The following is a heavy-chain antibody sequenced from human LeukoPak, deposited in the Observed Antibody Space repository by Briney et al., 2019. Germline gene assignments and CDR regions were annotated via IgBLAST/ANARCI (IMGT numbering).Heavy chain of an antibody. CDR2: IYYSGST. V-gene: IGHV4-39*02. CDR3: AREQSSSPNY. Sequence: PSETLSLTCTVSGGSISTSSYYWAWIRQPPGKGLEWIGSIYYSGSTYYNPSLKSRVTISVDTSKNQFSLKLSSVTAADTAVYYCAREQSSSPNYWGPGTLVTVSS. D-gene: IGHD6-6*01. CDR1: GGSISTSSYY. J-gene: IGHJ4*02.